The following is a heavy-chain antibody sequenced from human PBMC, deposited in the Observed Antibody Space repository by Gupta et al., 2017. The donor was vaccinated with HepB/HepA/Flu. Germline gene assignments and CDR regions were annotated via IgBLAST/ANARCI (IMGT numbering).Heavy chain of an antibody. V-gene: IGHV3-30-3*01. J-gene: IGHJ6*02. Sequence: QVQLVESGGGVVQPGRSLRLSCAASGFTFSSYAMHWVRQAPGKGLEWVAVISYDGSNKYYADSVKGRFTISRDNSKNTLYLQMNSLRAEDTAVYYCARSIGDYGDYLYYYYGMDVWGQGTTVTVSS. CDR3: ARSIGDYGDYLYYYYGMDV. D-gene: IGHD4-17*01. CDR2: ISYDGSNK. CDR1: GFTFSSYA.